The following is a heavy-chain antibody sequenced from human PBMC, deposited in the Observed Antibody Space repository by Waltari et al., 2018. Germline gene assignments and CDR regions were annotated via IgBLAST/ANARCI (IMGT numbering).Heavy chain of an antibody. Sequence: EVQLVQSGAEVKKPGESLKISCKASGYSFTSYWIGWVRQMPGKGLEWVGIIYLGDSETRDGPSFRGQVTISADKSISAAYLQWSSLKASDTAMYYCARGVTSCFKCPNWFDPWAQGTLVTVSS. V-gene: IGHV5-51*01. CDR1: GYSFTSYW. J-gene: IGHJ5*02. CDR3: ARGVTSCFKCPNWFDP. CDR2: IYLGDSET. D-gene: IGHD2-2*01.